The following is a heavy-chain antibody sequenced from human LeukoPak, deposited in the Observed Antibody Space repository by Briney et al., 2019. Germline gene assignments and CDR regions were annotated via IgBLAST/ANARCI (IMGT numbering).Heavy chain of an antibody. CDR2: INYSEST. J-gene: IGHJ2*01. Sequence: SETLSLTCTVSGGSISSSSYYWGWIRQPPGKGLEWIGSINYSESTYYNPSLKSRVTISVDTSKNQFSLKLSSVTAADTAVYYCATRRGLEWTRFHWYFDLWGRGTLVTVSS. CDR1: GGSISSSSYY. V-gene: IGHV4-39*01. CDR3: ATRRGLEWTRFHWYFDL. D-gene: IGHD3-3*01.